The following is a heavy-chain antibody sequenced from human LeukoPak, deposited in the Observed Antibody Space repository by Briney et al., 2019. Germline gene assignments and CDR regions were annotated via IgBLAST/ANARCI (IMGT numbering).Heavy chain of an antibody. V-gene: IGHV3-23*01. CDR2: IADIGGDT. CDR3: TRDLNHDCSG. Sequence: GGSLRLSCAASGFTFSSYAMSWVRQAPGTGLKWVSLIADIGGDTYYADSVKGRFSISRDNAKNSLFLQMNSLRVDDTAVYYCTRDLNHDCSGWGHGTLVTVSS. D-gene: IGHD3-22*01. CDR1: GFTFSSYA. J-gene: IGHJ4*01.